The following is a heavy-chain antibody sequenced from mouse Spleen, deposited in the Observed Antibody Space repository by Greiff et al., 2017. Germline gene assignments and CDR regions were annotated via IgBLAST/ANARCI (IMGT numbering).Heavy chain of an antibody. J-gene: IGHJ3*01. V-gene: IGHV1-43*01. CDR1: GYSFTGYY. CDR3: ARDWYYGSSPAWFAY. D-gene: IGHD1-1*01. Sequence: DVKLQESGPELVKPGASVKISCKASGYSFTGYYMHWVKQSSEKSLEWIGEINPSTGGTSYNQKFKGKATLTVDKSSSTAYMQLKSLTSEDSAVYYCARDWYYGSSPAWFAYWGQGTLVTVSA. CDR2: INPSTGGT.